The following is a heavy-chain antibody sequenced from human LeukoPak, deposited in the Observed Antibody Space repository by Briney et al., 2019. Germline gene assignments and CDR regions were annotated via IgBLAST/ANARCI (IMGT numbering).Heavy chain of an antibody. Sequence: PSETLSLTCTVSGGSISSSSYYWGWIRQPPGKGLEWIGSIYYSGSTYYNPSLKSRVTISVDTSKNQFSLKLSSVTAADTAVYYCARHVPNSYFESSGYSDWGQGTLVTVSS. D-gene: IGHD3-22*01. J-gene: IGHJ4*02. CDR3: ARHVPNSYFESSGYSD. CDR2: IYYSGST. CDR1: GGSISSSSYY. V-gene: IGHV4-39*01.